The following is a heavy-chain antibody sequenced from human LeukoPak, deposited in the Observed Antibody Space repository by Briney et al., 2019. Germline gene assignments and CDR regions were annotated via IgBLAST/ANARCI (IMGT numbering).Heavy chain of an antibody. CDR2: IIPIFGTA. J-gene: IGHJ6*03. V-gene: IGHV1-69*13. CDR3: AGDFWSGYYNEYYYMDV. Sequence: ASVKVSCKASGGTFSSYAISWVRQAPGQGLEWMGGIIPIFGTANYAQKFQGRVTITADESTSTAYMELSSLRSEDTAVYYCAGDFWSGYYNEYYYMDVWGKGTTVTVSS. CDR1: GGTFSSYA. D-gene: IGHD3-3*01.